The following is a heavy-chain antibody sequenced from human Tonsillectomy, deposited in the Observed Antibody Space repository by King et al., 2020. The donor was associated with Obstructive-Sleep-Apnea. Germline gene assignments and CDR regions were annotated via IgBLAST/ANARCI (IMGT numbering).Heavy chain of an antibody. Sequence: VQLQQWGAGLLKPSETLSLTCAVYGGSFSGYYWSWIRQPPGKGLEWIGEINHIGSTNYNPFLKSRVTISVDTSQNQFSLKLSSVTAADTAVYYGARERKDIVVVPAAGARVVYFDYWGQGTLVTVSS. CDR3: ARERKDIVVVPAAGARVVYFDY. CDR1: GGSFSGYY. D-gene: IGHD2-2*01. CDR2: INHIGST. V-gene: IGHV4-34*01. J-gene: IGHJ4*02.